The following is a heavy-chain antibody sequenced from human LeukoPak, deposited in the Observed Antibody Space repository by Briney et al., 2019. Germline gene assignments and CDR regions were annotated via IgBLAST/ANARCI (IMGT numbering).Heavy chain of an antibody. CDR2: INHSGST. J-gene: IGHJ4*02. CDR1: GGSFSGYY. Sequence: SETLSLTCAVYGGSFSGYYWSWIRQPPGKGLEWIGEINHSGSTNYNPSLKSRVTISVDTSKNQFSLKLSSVTAADTAVYYCARGRGNFDYWGQGTLVTVSS. V-gene: IGHV4-34*01. CDR3: ARGRGNFDY.